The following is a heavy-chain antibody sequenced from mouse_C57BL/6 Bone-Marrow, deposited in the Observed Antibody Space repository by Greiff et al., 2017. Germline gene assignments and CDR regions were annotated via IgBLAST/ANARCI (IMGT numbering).Heavy chain of an antibody. J-gene: IGHJ3*01. Sequence: VQLQQSGAELVKPGASVKLSCTASGFNIKDYYMHWVKQRTEQGLEWIGRIDPEDGEPKYAPKFQGKATITADTASNTAYLQLSSLTSEDTAVYYCARYYGSSSAWFAYWGQGTLVTVSA. CDR1: GFNIKDYY. CDR3: ARYYGSSSAWFAY. D-gene: IGHD1-1*01. CDR2: IDPEDGEP. V-gene: IGHV14-2*01.